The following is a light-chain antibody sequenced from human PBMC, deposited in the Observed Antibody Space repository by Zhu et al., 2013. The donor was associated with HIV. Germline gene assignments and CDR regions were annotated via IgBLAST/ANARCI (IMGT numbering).Light chain of an antibody. CDR3: MQETHWPWT. J-gene: IGKJ1*01. V-gene: IGKV2-30*02. CDR2: QVS. Sequence: DIVMTQSPLSLPVTLGQPASISCKSSQGLVHSDGNTYLNWFRQRPGQSPRRLFYQVSIRDSGVPDRFSGSGSGTDFTLKISRVEAEDGLGFYYCMQETHWPWTFGPRDQGRKS. CDR1: QGLVHSDGNTY.